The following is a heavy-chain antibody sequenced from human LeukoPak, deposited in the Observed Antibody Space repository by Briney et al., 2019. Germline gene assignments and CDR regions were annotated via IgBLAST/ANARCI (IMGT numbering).Heavy chain of an antibody. D-gene: IGHD5-24*01. J-gene: IGHJ4*02. CDR1: GFTFSSYS. CDR3: ARDRASLSALGWLQNEGGFDY. CDR2: ISSSSSYI. Sequence: PGGSLRLSCAASGFTFSSYSMNWVRQAPGKGLEWVSSISSSSSYIYYADSVKGRFTISRDNAKNSLYLQMNSLRAEDTAVYYCARDRASLSALGWLQNEGGFDYWGQGTLVTVSS. V-gene: IGHV3-21*01.